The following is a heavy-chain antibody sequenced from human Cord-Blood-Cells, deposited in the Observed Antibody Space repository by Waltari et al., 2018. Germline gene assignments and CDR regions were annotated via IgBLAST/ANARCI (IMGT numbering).Heavy chain of an antibody. D-gene: IGHD6-13*01. J-gene: IGHJ4*02. CDR2: IYHSGST. CDR1: GYSISSGYY. V-gene: IGHV4-38-2*01. CDR3: ARVAAPYYFDY. Sequence: QVQLQESGPGLVKPSETLSLTCAVSGYSISSGYYWGWIRQPPGKGLEWIGSIYHSGSTYYNPSLKSRVTISVDTSKNQFSLKLSSVTAAYTAVYYCARVAAPYYFDYWGQGTLVTVSS.